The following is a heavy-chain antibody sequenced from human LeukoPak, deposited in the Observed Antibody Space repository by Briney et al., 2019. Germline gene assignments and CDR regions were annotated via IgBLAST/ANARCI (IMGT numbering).Heavy chain of an antibody. CDR3: AKFQYNWNDVLDY. CDR1: GFTFSSYG. V-gene: IGHV3-30*02. J-gene: IGHJ4*02. CDR2: IWYDGSNK. Sequence: GGSLRLSCAASGFTFSSYGMHWVRQAPGKGLEWVAVIWYDGSNKYYADSVKGRFTISRDNSKNTLYLQMNSLRAEDTAVYYCAKFQYNWNDVLDYWGQGTLVTVSS. D-gene: IGHD1-1*01.